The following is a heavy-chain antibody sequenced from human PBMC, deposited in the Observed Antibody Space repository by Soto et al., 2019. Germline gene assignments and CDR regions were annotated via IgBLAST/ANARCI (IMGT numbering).Heavy chain of an antibody. CDR2: IYYSGST. J-gene: IGHJ4*02. CDR3: ARDAGGIATELDY. CDR1: GGSVSSGSYY. D-gene: IGHD6-13*01. V-gene: IGHV4-61*01. Sequence: SETLSLTCTVSGGSVSSGSYYWSWIRQPPGKGLEWIGYIYYSGSTNYNPSLKSRVTISVDTSKNQFSLKLSSVTAADTAVYYCARDAGGIATELDYWGQGTLVTVSS.